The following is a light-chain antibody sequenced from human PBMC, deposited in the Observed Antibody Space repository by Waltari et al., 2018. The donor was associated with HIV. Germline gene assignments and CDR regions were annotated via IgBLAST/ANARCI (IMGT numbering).Light chain of an antibody. CDR1: RTILYNSNKNNY. J-gene: IGKJ4*01. CDR3: QQKLNTPLT. Sequence: DIVMTKSPDALALSPGERATINCKSSRTILYNSNKNNYLAWYQQQPGQPPKLLIYWASTRESGVPDRFSGSGSGTDFTLTISNVQTEDMAVYYCQQKLNTPLTFGGGTKVEIK. V-gene: IGKV4-1*01. CDR2: WAS.